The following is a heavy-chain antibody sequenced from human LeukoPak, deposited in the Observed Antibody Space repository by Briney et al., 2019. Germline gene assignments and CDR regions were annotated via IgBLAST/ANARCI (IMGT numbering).Heavy chain of an antibody. CDR2: IYTSRST. D-gene: IGHD3-9*01. J-gene: IGHJ4*02. CDR1: GGFISIGSYY. Sequence: SETLSLTCTVSGGFISIGSYYWSWIRQPAGKGLEWIGRIYTSRSTNYNPSLKSRVTLSVDTSKNQFSLKLSSVTAADTAVYYCARDVKYYDILTGYYIEYYFDYWGQGTLVTVSS. CDR3: ARDVKYYDILTGYYIEYYFDY. V-gene: IGHV4-61*02.